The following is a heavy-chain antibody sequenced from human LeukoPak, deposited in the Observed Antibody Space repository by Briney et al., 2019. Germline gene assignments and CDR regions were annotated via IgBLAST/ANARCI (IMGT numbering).Heavy chain of an antibody. CDR1: GFTFSSYG. D-gene: IGHD3-22*01. CDR2: IRYDGSNK. V-gene: IGHV3-30*02. Sequence: PGGSLRLSCAASGFTFSSYGMHWVRQAPGKGLKWVAFIRYDGSNKYYADSVKGRFTISRDNSKNTLYLQMNSLRAEDTAVYYCAKDRYYDSSGYYPHWGQGTLVTVSS. J-gene: IGHJ4*02. CDR3: AKDRYYDSSGYYPH.